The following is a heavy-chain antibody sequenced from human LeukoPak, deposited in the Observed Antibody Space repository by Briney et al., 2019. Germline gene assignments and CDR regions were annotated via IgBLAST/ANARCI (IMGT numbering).Heavy chain of an antibody. V-gene: IGHV3-48*04. D-gene: IGHD3-3*01. J-gene: IGHJ4*02. CDR3: ARDFWSGYYTED. CDR2: ISGSSSGSTSIT. Sequence: GWSLRLSCEFSGIIFSTYAMNWVRQAPGKGLERISYISGSSSGSTSITHYADSVKGRFTISRDNAKNSLHLQMDSLSAEDTAVYYCARDFWSGYYTEDWGQGALVIVSS. CDR1: GIIFSTYA.